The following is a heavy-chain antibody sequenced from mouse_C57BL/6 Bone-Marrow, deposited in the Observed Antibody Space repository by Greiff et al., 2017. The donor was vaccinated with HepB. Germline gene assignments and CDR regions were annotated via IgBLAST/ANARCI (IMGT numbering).Heavy chain of an antibody. CDR1: GFNIKDDY. D-gene: IGHD5-1*01. CDR2: IDPENGDT. Sequence: EVKLVESGAELVRPGASVKLSCTASGFNIKDDYMHWVKQRPEQGLEWIGWIDPENGDTEYASKFQGKATITADTSSNTAYLQLSSLTSEDTAVYYCTTYLTDYWGQGTTLTVSS. CDR3: TTYLTDY. J-gene: IGHJ2*01. V-gene: IGHV14-4*01.